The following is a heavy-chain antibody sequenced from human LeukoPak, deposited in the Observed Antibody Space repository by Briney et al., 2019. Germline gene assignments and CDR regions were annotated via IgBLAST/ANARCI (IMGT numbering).Heavy chain of an antibody. CDR2: VYPGDSET. Sequence: GESLKISCKGSGYSFTSYWIGWVRQLPGKGLEWMGIVYPGDSETRFSPSFQGQVTMSADKSISTAYLQWSSLKASDTAMYYCAALNSGSYSFHYWGQGTLVTVSS. D-gene: IGHD1-26*01. V-gene: IGHV5-51*01. J-gene: IGHJ4*02. CDR1: GYSFTSYW. CDR3: AALNSGSYSFHY.